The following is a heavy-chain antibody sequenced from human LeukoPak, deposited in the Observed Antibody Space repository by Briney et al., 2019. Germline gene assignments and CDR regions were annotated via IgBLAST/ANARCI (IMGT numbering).Heavy chain of an antibody. CDR1: GFTFSDYY. D-gene: IGHD5-18*01. Sequence: GGSLRLSCAASGFTFSDYYMSWIRQAPGKGLEWVSYISSSGSTIYYADSVKGRFTVSRDNDKNSLHLQVNSLRAEDTAVYYCARNLYSYGIANYGMDVWGQGTTVTVSS. CDR3: ARNLYSYGIANYGMDV. V-gene: IGHV3-11*04. CDR2: ISSSGSTI. J-gene: IGHJ6*02.